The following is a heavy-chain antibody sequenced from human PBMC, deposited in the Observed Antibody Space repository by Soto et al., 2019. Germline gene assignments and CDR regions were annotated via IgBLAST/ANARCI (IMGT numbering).Heavy chain of an antibody. CDR3: AREWSAFDY. J-gene: IGHJ4*02. CDR1: GDSFSRYK. Sequence: PSETRSLTCTVSGDSFSRYKWSWIRQPPGKGLEYIGYMYSSGYTDYNPSLKSRVTMSLDTSKNQYSLKLTSATAADTAVYYCAREWSAFDYWGQGTLVTVS. CDR2: MYSSGYT. D-gene: IGHD2-15*01. V-gene: IGHV4-59*01.